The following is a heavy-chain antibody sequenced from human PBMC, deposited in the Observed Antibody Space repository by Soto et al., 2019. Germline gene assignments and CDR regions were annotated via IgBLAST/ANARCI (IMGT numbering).Heavy chain of an antibody. J-gene: IGHJ5*02. D-gene: IGHD6-13*01. CDR3: ARGAEYSSSWPFDP. Sequence: SETLSLTCTVSGGSMSGSFWSWIRQPPGKGLEWIGYIYYSGNTDYNPSLKSRVTISVDTSKNQFSLKLSSVTAADTAVYYCARGAEYSSSWPFDPWGQGTLVTVSS. V-gene: IGHV4-59*01. CDR2: IYYSGNT. CDR1: GGSMSGSF.